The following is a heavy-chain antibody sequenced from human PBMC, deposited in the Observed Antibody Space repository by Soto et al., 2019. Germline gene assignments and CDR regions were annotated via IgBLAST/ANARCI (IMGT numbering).Heavy chain of an antibody. Sequence: GGSLRLSCSASGFTFSTYAMHWVRQAPGRGLQYVSSISSNGGSTYYPDSVRGRFTISRDNSKNTLYLQMSSLRAEDTAVYYCVKDRWIDYWGQGTLVTVSS. V-gene: IGHV3-64D*06. CDR1: GFTFSTYA. J-gene: IGHJ4*02. CDR3: VKDRWIDY. D-gene: IGHD3-16*02. CDR2: ISSNGGST.